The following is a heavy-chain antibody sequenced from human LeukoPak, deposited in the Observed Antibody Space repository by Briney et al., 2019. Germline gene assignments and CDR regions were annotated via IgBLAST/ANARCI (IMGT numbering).Heavy chain of an antibody. Sequence: PSETLSLTCIVSGGSISNRSHFWGWIRQPPGKGLEWIGSIYYSGNTYYNPSLKSRVTISVDTSKNQFSLNLTSVTAADTAVYYCARRDGGAAFDIWGQGTMVTVSS. CDR1: GGSISNRSHF. J-gene: IGHJ3*02. D-gene: IGHD4-23*01. V-gene: IGHV4-39*01. CDR3: ARRDGGAAFDI. CDR2: IYYSGNT.